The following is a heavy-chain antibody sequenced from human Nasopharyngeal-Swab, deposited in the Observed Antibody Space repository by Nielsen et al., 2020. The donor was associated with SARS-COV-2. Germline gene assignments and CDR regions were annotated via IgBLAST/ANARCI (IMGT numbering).Heavy chain of an antibody. CDR3: ARDLMATVGYYYYGLDV. CDR2: LYSGGQT. Sequence: VRHIPFKLLEWVSMLYSGGQTYYGDSVKGRFTISRDNSKNTLYLQMNSLRVEDTAVYYCARDLMATVGYYYYGLDVWGQGTTVTVSS. D-gene: IGHD5-24*01. J-gene: IGHJ6*02. V-gene: IGHV3-53*03.